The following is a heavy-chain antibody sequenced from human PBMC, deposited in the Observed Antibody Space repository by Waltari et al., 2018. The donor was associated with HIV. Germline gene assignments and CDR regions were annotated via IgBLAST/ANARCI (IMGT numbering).Heavy chain of an antibody. CDR1: GGTCSSYV. J-gene: IGHJ4*02. CDR2: IIPIFGTA. Sequence: QVQLVQSGAEVRKPGSSVKFSSKASGGTCSSYVISWVRQAPGQGLEWMGGIIPIFGTANYAQKFQGRVTITADESTSTAYMELSSLRSEDTAVYYCARDRGDYVYWGQGTLVTVSS. V-gene: IGHV1-69*01. D-gene: IGHD4-17*01. CDR3: ARDRGDYVY.